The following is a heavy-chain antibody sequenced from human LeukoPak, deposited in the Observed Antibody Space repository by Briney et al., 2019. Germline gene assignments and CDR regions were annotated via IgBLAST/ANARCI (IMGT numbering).Heavy chain of an antibody. D-gene: IGHD3-16*01. V-gene: IGHV3-21*01. J-gene: IGHJ4*02. Sequence: PGGSLRLSCAASESTFSTYAMNWVRQAPGKGLEWVSSISSSSSYIYYADAVRGRFSISRDNAKNSLYLQMNSLRAEDTAVYYCARDPSRDYDDRGDYWGQGTLVTVSS. CDR2: ISSSSSYI. CDR1: ESTFSTYA. CDR3: ARDPSRDYDDRGDY.